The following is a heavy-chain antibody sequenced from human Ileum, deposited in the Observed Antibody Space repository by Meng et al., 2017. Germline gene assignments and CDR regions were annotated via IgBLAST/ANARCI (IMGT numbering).Heavy chain of an antibody. CDR2: MNPNSGNT. CDR1: GYTFTSYD. Sequence: VQWGQVGAEVTTPGASGKVSCKASGYTFTSYDINWVRQATGQGLEWMGWMNPNSGNTGYAQKFQGRVTMTRNTSISTAYMELSSLRSEDTAVYYCARGQGSGSYYVWFDPWGQGTLVTVSS. CDR3: ARGQGSGSYYVWFDP. J-gene: IGHJ5*02. V-gene: IGHV1-8*01. D-gene: IGHD1-26*01.